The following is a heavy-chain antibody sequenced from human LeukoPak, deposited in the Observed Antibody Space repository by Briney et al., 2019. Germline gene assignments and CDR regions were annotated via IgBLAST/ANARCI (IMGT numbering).Heavy chain of an antibody. V-gene: IGHV3-7*01. D-gene: IGHD2-2*01. CDR1: GFTLSSYW. CDR2: INQAGSEK. J-gene: IGHJ1*01. Sequence: VGSLRLSCAVSGFTLSSYWMSWGRQAPAKGLERVSSINQAGSEKYYVDSSKGRFTIPRDNPKNTLYRRRHSLKVEDTVVYDCAREDYCTSSSCYSGYFEHWGQGTRVTVSS. CDR3: AREDYCTSSSCYSGYFEH.